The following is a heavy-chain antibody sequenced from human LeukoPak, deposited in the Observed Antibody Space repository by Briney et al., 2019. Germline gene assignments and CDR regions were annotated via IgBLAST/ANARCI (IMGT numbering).Heavy chain of an antibody. V-gene: IGHV3-30-3*01. CDR1: GFTFSSYA. D-gene: IGHD6-19*01. J-gene: IGHJ5*02. Sequence: PGRSLRLSCAASGFTFSSYAMHWVRQAPGKGLEWVAVISYDGSNKYYADSVKGRFTISRDNSKNTLYLQMNSLRAEDTAVYYCARDLERQQWLVGGNWFDPWGQGTLVTVSS. CDR3: ARDLERQQWLVGGNWFDP. CDR2: ISYDGSNK.